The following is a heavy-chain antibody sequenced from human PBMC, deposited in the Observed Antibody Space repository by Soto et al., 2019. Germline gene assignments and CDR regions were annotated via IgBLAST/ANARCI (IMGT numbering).Heavy chain of an antibody. CDR2: IYYSGST. D-gene: IGHD3-22*01. CDR1: GGSISSSSYY. Sequence: SETLSLTCSVSGGSISSSSYYWGWIRQPPGKGLEWIGSIYYSGSTYYNPSLKSRVTISVDTSKNQFSLKLSSVTAADTAVYYCARSAGTLHSSGYLGMDVWGQGTTVTVSS. CDR3: ARSAGTLHSSGYLGMDV. J-gene: IGHJ6*02. V-gene: IGHV4-39*01.